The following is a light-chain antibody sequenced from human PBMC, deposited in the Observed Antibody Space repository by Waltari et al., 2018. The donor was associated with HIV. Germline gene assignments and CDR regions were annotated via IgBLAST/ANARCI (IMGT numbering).Light chain of an antibody. Sequence: QSALTQPASVSGSPGQSITISCPGTRSDVGGYTYFAWYQHHPGKAPKLVIYEVSNRPSGFSNRFSGFKSGNTASLTISGLQAEDEGDYYCASYTGSSTWVFGGGTNLTVL. CDR3: ASYTGSSTWV. J-gene: IGLJ3*02. CDR1: RSDVGGYTY. V-gene: IGLV2-14*01. CDR2: EVS.